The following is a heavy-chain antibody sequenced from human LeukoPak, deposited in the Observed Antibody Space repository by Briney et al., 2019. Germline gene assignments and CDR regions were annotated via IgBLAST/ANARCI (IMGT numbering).Heavy chain of an antibody. V-gene: IGHV4-34*01. CDR3: ARHGNYYGSGSYY. D-gene: IGHD3-10*01. CDR2: INHSGST. CDR1: GGSFSGYY. Sequence: SETLSLTCAVYGGSFSGYYWSWIRQPPGKGLEWIGEINHSGSTNYNPSLKSRVTISVDTSKNQFSLKLSSVTAADTAVYYCARHGNYYGSGSYYWGQGTLVTVSS. J-gene: IGHJ4*02.